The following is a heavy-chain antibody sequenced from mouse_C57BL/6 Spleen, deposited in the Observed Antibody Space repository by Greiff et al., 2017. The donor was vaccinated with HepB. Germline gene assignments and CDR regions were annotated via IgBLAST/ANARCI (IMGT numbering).Heavy chain of an antibody. CDR1: GFTFTDYY. V-gene: IGHV7-4*01. CDR2: IRNKANGYTT. J-gene: IGHJ4*01. D-gene: IGHD1-1*01. CDR3: VKAAYGSSYEDAMDY. Sequence: EVQVVESGGGLVQPGASLRLSCAASGFTFTDYYMSWVRQTPGKAPEWLALIRNKANGYTTEYTASVKGRFTISRDNSQNILYLQMNTLRAEDSATYYCVKAAYGSSYEDAMDYWGQGTSVTVSS.